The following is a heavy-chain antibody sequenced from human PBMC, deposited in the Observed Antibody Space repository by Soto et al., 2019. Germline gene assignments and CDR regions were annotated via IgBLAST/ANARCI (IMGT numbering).Heavy chain of an antibody. V-gene: IGHV3-23*01. J-gene: IGHJ4*02. D-gene: IGHD1-26*01. CDR2: ISGSGDST. Sequence: GGSVRLSCAASGFTFSSYAMRWVRQAPGKGLEWVSAISGSGDSTYYADSVKGRFTTSRDNSKNTLYLQMNSLRAEDTAVYYCARRGSGSYYDYWGQGTLVTVSS. CDR3: ARRGSGSYYDY. CDR1: GFTFSSYA.